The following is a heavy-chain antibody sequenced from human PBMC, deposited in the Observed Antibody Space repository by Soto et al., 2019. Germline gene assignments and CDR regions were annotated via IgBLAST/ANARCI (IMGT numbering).Heavy chain of an antibody. CDR3: AKTANGWFSAFDI. CDR2: ISGSGGTT. Sequence: GGSLRLSCAASGFSFSSYAVSWVRQAPGKGLEWVSAISGSGGTTYYADSVKGRFTFSRDNSKNTLYLQMNSLRAEDTAVYYCAKTANGWFSAFDIWGQGTMVTVPS. D-gene: IGHD6-19*01. V-gene: IGHV3-23*01. J-gene: IGHJ3*02. CDR1: GFSFSSYA.